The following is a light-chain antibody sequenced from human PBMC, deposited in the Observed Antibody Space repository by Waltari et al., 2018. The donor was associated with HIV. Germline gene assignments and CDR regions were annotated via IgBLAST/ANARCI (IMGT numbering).Light chain of an antibody. CDR1: GSNVGSYHL. CDR2: EVS. CDR3: CSYTGSNPFLL. V-gene: IGLV2-23*02. J-gene: IGLJ2*01. Sequence: QSALTQPASVSGSLGQSITISCTGPGSNVGSYHLVACYQQHPGRAPKVMIYEVSKRPSGVSNRFSGSKSGNTASLTISGLQAEDEADYYCCSYTGSNPFLLFGGGTKLTVL.